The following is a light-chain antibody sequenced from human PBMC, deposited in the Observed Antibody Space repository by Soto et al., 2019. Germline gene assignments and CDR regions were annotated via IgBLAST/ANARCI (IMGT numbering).Light chain of an antibody. CDR2: RNN. CDR1: ISNIGSNY. J-gene: IGLJ2*01. CDR3: ATWDDSLSGVV. Sequence: QPVLTQPPSASGTPGQRVTISCSGSISNIGSNYVYWYQHLPGTAPKLLIYRNNQRPSGVPDRFSGSKSGTSASLAISGLRSEDEADYYCATWDDSLSGVVFGGGTKLTVL. V-gene: IGLV1-47*01.